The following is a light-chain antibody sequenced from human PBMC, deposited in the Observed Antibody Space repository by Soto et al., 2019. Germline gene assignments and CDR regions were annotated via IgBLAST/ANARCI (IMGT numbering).Light chain of an antibody. CDR1: QSVSSSN. CDR3: LHHGSSLWT. V-gene: IGKV3-20*01. J-gene: IGKJ1*01. Sequence: EIVLTQYTGTLSLSPGDRATLYCRASQSVSSSNLAWYQQKRGQSPRLLIYGASSRATGIPDRFSGSGSGTDFTLTISRLEPEDFAMYYCLHHGSSLWTFGQGTKVDIK. CDR2: GAS.